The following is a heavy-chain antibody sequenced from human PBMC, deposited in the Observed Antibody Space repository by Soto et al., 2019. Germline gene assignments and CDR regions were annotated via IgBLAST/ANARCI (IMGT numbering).Heavy chain of an antibody. V-gene: IGHV4-34*01. D-gene: IGHD3-22*01. CDR2: INHSGST. Sequence: SETLSLTCAVYGGSFSGYYWSWIRQPPGKGLEWIGEINHSGSTNYNPSLKSRVTISVDTSKNQFSLKLSSVTAADTAVYYCARGNNHYDSRRLYYYYYGMDVWGQGTTVTVSS. J-gene: IGHJ6*02. CDR1: GGSFSGYY. CDR3: ARGNNHYDSRRLYYYYYGMDV.